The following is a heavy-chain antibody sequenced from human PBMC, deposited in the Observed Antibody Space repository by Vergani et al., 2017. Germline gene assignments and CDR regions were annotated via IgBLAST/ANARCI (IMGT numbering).Heavy chain of an antibody. Sequence: VQLVESGGGVVQPGRSLRLSCAASGFTFSSYGMHWVRQAPGKGLEWVSSISSSSSYIYYADSVKGRFTISRDNAKNSLYLQMNSLRAEDTAVYYCASLKGVGGYDRGDDAFDIWGQGTMVTVSS. J-gene: IGHJ3*02. D-gene: IGHD5-12*01. CDR1: GFTFSSYG. V-gene: IGHV3-21*01. CDR3: ASLKGVGGYDRGDDAFDI. CDR2: ISSSSSYI.